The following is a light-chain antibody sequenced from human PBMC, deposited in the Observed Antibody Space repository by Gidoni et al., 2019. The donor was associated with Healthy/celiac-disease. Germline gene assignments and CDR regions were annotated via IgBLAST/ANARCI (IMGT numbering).Light chain of an antibody. CDR3: QQRYRTLYS. Sequence: DIQMTQSPSSLSASVGDRVTITCRASQSISSYLHWYQQKAGKAPKLLIYAASSLQSGVPSRFSGSGAGTDFTITISSLQPEDFATYYWQQRYRTLYSFGQGTKLEIK. CDR2: AAS. CDR1: QSISSY. V-gene: IGKV1-39*01. J-gene: IGKJ2*03.